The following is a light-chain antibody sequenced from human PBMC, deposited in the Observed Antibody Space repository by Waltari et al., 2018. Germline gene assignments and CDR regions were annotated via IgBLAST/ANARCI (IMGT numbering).Light chain of an antibody. CDR1: SGDIGSYNL. J-gene: IGLJ2*01. Sequence: QSDLTQPASVSGSPGQSITISCTGTSGDIGSYNLVSWYQQHPGKAPTVLIYEDIKRPSGVSNRFSGSKSGNTASLTISGLQPEDEAVYHCCSFAGTRTFVIFGGGTQLTVL. CDR2: EDI. CDR3: CSFAGTRTFVI. V-gene: IGLV2-23*02.